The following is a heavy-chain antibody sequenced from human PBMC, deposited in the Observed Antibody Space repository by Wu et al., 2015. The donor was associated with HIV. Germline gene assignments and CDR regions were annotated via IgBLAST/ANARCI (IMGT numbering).Heavy chain of an antibody. Sequence: QVHLVQSGADVKKPGASVKVSCKISGYILSELSIHWVRQAPGKGLEWMGGFDPEDDETIYAQKFQGRVTMTQDTSTDTAYMEMRRLRSDDTAVYYCARASIVVVPAAKLVSYMDVWGKGTTVTVSS. J-gene: IGHJ6*03. CDR3: ARASIVVVPAAKLVSYMDV. CDR2: FDPEDDET. CDR1: GYILSELS. D-gene: IGHD2-2*01. V-gene: IGHV1-24*01.